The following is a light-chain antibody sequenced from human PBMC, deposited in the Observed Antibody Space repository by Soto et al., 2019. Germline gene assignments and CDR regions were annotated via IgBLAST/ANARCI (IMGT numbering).Light chain of an antibody. Sequence: QSVLTQPPSASGSPGQSVTISCTGSSSDVGAYNYVSWYQQHPGKAPKLMIYEVTKRSSGVPDRFSGSKSGNTASLTVSGLQAEDEADYYCSSYAGSNNLPFGGGTKLTVL. CDR1: SSDVGAYNY. CDR3: SSYAGSNNLP. CDR2: EVT. V-gene: IGLV2-8*01. J-gene: IGLJ3*02.